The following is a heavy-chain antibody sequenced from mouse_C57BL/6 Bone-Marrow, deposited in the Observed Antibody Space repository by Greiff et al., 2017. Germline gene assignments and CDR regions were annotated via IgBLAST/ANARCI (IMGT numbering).Heavy chain of an antibody. Sequence: VQLQQSGPELVKPGASVKISCKASGYSFTDYNMNWVKQSNGKSLEWIGVLNPNYGTTSYNQKFKGKATLTLDQSSSTAYMQLNSLTSEYSAVYYCARIGDYDDLHWYFDVWGTGTTVTVSS. D-gene: IGHD2-4*01. CDR1: GYSFTDYN. V-gene: IGHV1-39*01. J-gene: IGHJ1*03. CDR2: LNPNYGTT. CDR3: ARIGDYDDLHWYFDV.